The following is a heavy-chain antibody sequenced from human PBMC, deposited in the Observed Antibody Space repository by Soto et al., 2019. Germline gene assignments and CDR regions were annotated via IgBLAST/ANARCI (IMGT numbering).Heavy chain of an antibody. J-gene: IGHJ4*02. CDR2: IYYSGST. D-gene: IGHD4-17*01. CDR3: ARIYGGYYFDY. CDR1: GASISSSSYY. V-gene: IGHV4-39*01. Sequence: QLQLQESGPGLVKPSETLSLTCTVSGASISSSSYYWGWIRQPPGKGLEWIGTIYYSGSTYYNPSLKSRVTISVDTSKNQFSLKLRSVTAAGTAVYYCARIYGGYYFDYWGQGTLVTVSS.